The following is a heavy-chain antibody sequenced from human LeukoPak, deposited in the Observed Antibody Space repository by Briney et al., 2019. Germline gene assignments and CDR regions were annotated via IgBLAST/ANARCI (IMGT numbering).Heavy chain of an antibody. CDR2: IWYDGSNK. CDR1: GFTFSSYG. J-gene: IGHJ4*02. V-gene: IGHV3-33*01. D-gene: IGHD3-22*01. CDR3: ARDRRSAMKSSGYFHY. Sequence: GGSLRLSCAASGFTFSSYGMHWVRQAPGKGLEWVAVIWYDGSNKYYADSVKGRFTISRDNSKNPLYLQMNSLRAEDTAVYYCARDRRSAMKSSGYFHYWGQGTLVTVSS.